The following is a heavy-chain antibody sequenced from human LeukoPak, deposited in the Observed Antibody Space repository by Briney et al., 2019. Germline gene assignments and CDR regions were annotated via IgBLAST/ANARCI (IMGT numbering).Heavy chain of an antibody. CDR2: INHSGST. CDR3: ARAGARFWSGFQYYYYGMDV. Sequence: SETLSLTCAVYGGSFSGYYWSWIRQPPGKGLEWIGEINHSGSTNYNPSLKSRVTISVDTSKNQFSLKLSSVTAADTAVYYCARAGARFWSGFQYYYYGMDVGGQGTTVTVSS. CDR1: GGSFSGYY. V-gene: IGHV4-34*01. J-gene: IGHJ6*02. D-gene: IGHD3-3*01.